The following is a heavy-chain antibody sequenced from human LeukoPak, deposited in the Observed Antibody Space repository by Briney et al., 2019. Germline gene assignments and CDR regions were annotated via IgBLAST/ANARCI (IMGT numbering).Heavy chain of an antibody. CDR2: IKSKTDGGTT. J-gene: IGHJ4*02. V-gene: IGHV3-15*05. Sequence: GGSLRLSCAASGFTFSNAWMNWVRQAPGKGLEWVGRIKSKTDGGTTDYAAPVKGRFTISRDDSKNTVYLQMNSLKTEDTAVYYCAAAMVRGVYFDYWGQGTLVTVSS. CDR3: AAAMVRGVYFDY. CDR1: GFTFSNAW. D-gene: IGHD3-10*01.